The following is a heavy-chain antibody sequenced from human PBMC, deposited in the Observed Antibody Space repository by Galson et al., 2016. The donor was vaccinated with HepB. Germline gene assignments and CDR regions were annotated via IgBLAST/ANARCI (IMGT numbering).Heavy chain of an antibody. V-gene: IGHV3-23*01. CDR2: ISGSGAAT. J-gene: IGHJ4*02. D-gene: IGHD2-8*01. CDR3: AKDLKNGTYYLDY. Sequence: LRLSCAASGFSFSTCAMTWVRQAPGKGLEWVAAISGSGAATYYADSVQGRFSISRDNAKNTLDLQMNSLRVEDTAVYFCAKDLKNGTYYLDYWGQGTLVTVTA. CDR1: GFSFSTCA.